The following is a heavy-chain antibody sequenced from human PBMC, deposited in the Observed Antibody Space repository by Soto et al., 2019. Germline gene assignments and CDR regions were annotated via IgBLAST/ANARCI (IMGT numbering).Heavy chain of an antibody. CDR3: ARGLTVKDYYYGMDV. CDR2: ISAYNGNT. J-gene: IGHJ6*02. D-gene: IGHD4-17*01. CDR1: GYTFTSYG. Sequence: ASVKVSCKASGYTFTSYGISWVRQAPGQGLEWMGWISAYNGNTNYAQKLQGRVTMTTDTSTSTAYMELRSLRSVDTAVYYCARGLTVKDYYYGMDVWGQGTTVTVS. V-gene: IGHV1-18*01.